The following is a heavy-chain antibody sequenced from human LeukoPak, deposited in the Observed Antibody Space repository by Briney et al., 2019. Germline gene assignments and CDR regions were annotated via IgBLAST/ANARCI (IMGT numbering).Heavy chain of an antibody. CDR1: GLTFSSYA. D-gene: IGHD4-11*01. J-gene: IGHJ4*02. V-gene: IGHV3-23*01. CDR3: AKDSATVTHYYFDY. CDR2: ISGSDSTT. Sequence: GGSLRLSCAASGLTFSSYAMSWVRQAPGKGLEWVSVISGSDSTTYYADSVKGRFTISRDNSKNTLYLQMNSLRAEDTAVYYCAKDSATVTHYYFDYWGQGTLATVSS.